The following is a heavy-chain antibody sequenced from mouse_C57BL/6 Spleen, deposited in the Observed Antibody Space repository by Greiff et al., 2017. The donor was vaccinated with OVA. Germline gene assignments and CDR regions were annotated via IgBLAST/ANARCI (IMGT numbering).Heavy chain of an antibody. CDR2: IYPGDGDT. Sequence: QVQLQQSGPELVKPGASVKISCKASGYAFSSSWMNWVKQRPGKGLEWIGRIYPGDGDTNYNGKFKGKATLTADKSSSTAYMQLSSLTSEDSAVYVCARRSQAHFDYWGQGTTLTVSS. CDR3: ARRSQAHFDY. J-gene: IGHJ2*01. D-gene: IGHD3-2*02. V-gene: IGHV1-82*01. CDR1: GYAFSSSW.